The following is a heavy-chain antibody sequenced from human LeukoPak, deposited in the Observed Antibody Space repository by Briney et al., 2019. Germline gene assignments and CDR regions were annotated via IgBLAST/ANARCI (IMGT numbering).Heavy chain of an antibody. Sequence: SETLSLTCSVSDGSINSYYWNWIRRPPGKGLEWIGYIYYNGNTNYSPSLKSRVTMSVDTSKNLFSLKLNSVTAADTAVYYCARDYCSGGSCYFGPWGYYYYYYGMDVWGQGTTVTVSS. V-gene: IGHV4-59*01. J-gene: IGHJ6*02. CDR2: IYYNGNT. CDR3: ARDYCSGGSCYFGPWGYYYYYYGMDV. D-gene: IGHD2-15*01. CDR1: DGSINSYY.